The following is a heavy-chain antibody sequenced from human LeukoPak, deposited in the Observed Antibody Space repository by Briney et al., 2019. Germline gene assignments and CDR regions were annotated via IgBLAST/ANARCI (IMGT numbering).Heavy chain of an antibody. CDR3: ARVGNYYDSSGYYDY. V-gene: IGHV4-59*01. D-gene: IGHD3-22*01. J-gene: IGHJ4*02. CDR1: GGSISSYY. Sequence: SETLSLTCTVSGGSISSYYWSWIRQPPGKGLEWIGYIYYSGSTNYNPSLKSRVTTSVDTSKNQFSLKLSSVTAADTAVYYCARVGNYYDSSGYYDYWGQGTLVTVSS. CDR2: IYYSGST.